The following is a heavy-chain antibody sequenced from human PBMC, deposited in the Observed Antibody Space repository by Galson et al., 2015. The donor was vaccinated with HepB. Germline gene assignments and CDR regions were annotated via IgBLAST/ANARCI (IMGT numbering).Heavy chain of an antibody. Sequence: SLRLSCAASGFTFDDYAMHWVRQAPGKGLEWVPGISWNSGSIGYADSVKGRFTISRDNAKNSLYLQMNSLRAEDTALYYCAKDIGLTMTGAFDIWGQGTMVTVSS. CDR3: AKDIGLTMTGAFDI. CDR1: GFTFDDYA. J-gene: IGHJ3*02. CDR2: ISWNSGSI. D-gene: IGHD3-22*01. V-gene: IGHV3-9*01.